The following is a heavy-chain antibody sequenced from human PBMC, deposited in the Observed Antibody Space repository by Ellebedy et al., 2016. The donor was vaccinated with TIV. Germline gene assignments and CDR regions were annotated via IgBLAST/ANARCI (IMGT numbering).Heavy chain of an antibody. D-gene: IGHD6-13*01. V-gene: IGHV4-31*03. CDR2: IYNSGSP. CDR3: ARLRGGSSYEGDWFDP. CDR1: GGSISSGDYY. J-gene: IGHJ5*02. Sequence: MPSETLSLTCTVSGGSISSGDYYWSWIRQHPGKGVEWIGHIYNSGSPYYNPSLKRRVTIAVYTSKNQFSLKLRSVTAADTDRYYCARLRGGSSYEGDWFDPWGQGILVTVAS.